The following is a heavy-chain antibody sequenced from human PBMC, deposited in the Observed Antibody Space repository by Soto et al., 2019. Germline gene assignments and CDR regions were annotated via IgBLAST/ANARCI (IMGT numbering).Heavy chain of an antibody. J-gene: IGHJ4*02. CDR3: ATDQVYGSGIECFDY. CDR2: ISAYNGNT. CDR1: GYTFTSYG. D-gene: IGHD3-10*01. Sequence: ASVKVSCKASGYTFTSYGISWVRQAPGQGLEWMGWISAYNGNTNYAQKLQGRVTMTTDTSTSTAYMELRSLRSDDTAVYYCATDQVYGSGIECFDYWGQGTLVTVSS. V-gene: IGHV1-18*01.